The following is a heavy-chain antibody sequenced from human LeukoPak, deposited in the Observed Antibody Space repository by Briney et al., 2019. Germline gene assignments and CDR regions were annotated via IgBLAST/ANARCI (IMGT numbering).Heavy chain of an antibody. J-gene: IGHJ5*02. CDR1: GFTFSDYW. CDR3: ARFPLTYATA. D-gene: IGHD2-2*01. CDR2: INADGGAT. V-gene: IGHV3-74*03. Sequence: GGSLRLSCAAFGFTFSDYWMHWVRQTPGKGLEWVSRINADGGATCADSVLGRFTLSRDNAQNRVYLQTNSLRDEDTAVYFCARFPLTYATAWGQGTLVTVSS.